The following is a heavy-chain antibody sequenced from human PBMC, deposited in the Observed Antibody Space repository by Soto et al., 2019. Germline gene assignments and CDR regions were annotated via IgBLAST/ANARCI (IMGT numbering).Heavy chain of an antibody. J-gene: IGHJ4*02. Sequence: HPGGSLRLSCAASGFTFSSYPMHWVRQVPGKGLEHVSSTSGDGRIMYYLDSVKGRFTISRDNSKNTLYLQMNSLRAEDTAVYYCARAVGPYYGSGSYLDYWGQGTLVTVSS. CDR1: GFTFSSYP. D-gene: IGHD3-10*01. V-gene: IGHV3-64*02. CDR2: TSGDGRIM. CDR3: ARAVGPYYGSGSYLDY.